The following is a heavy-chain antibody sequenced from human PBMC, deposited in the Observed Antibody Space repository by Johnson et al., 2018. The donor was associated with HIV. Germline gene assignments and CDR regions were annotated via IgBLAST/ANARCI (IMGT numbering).Heavy chain of an antibody. CDR1: GFIFSSYS. V-gene: IGHV3-7*02. CDR3: ARTSFSVVWDGFGEAFDI. D-gene: IGHD3-10*01. CDR2: IKQDGSDK. Sequence: VQLVESGGGLVQPGGSLRLSCAASGFIFSSYSMSWVRQAPGKWLEWVANIKQDGSDKYYVDSVKGRFTISRDNSKNTLWLQMNSLGAEDTAVYYCARTSFSVVWDGFGEAFDIWGQGTMVIVSS. J-gene: IGHJ3*02.